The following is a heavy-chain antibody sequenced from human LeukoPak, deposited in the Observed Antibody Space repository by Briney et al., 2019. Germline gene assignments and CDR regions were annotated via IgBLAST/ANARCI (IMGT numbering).Heavy chain of an antibody. V-gene: IGHV1-69*13. J-gene: IGHJ4*02. D-gene: IGHD1-26*01. CDR1: GGTFSSYA. CDR3: ARDTGATRGLFDY. CDR2: IIPIFGTA. Sequence: ASVKVSCKASGGTFSSYAISWVRQAPGQGLEWMGGIIPIFGTANYAQKFQGRVMITADESTSTAYMELSSLRSEDTAVYYCARDTGATRGLFDYWGQGTLVTVSS.